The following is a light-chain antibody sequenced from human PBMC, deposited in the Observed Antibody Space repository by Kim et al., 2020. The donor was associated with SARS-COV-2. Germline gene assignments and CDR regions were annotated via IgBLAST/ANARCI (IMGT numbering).Light chain of an antibody. J-gene: IGLJ3*02. V-gene: IGLV1-44*01. CDR2: SND. CDR1: SSNIGSNS. Sequence: GQRVTISGSGSSSNIGSNSVNWYQQRPGTAPKLLIYSNDQRPSGVPARFFGSKSGTSASLAISGLQSEDEADYYCATWDDSLSGRVFGGGTQLTVL. CDR3: ATWDDSLSGRV.